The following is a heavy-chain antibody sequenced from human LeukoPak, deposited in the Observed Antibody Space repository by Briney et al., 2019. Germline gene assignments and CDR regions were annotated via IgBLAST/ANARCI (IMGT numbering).Heavy chain of an antibody. D-gene: IGHD5-12*01. CDR1: GGTFSSYA. CDR3: ARGLGYSGYDCFDY. V-gene: IGHV1-18*01. CDR2: VSAYNGNT. J-gene: IGHJ4*02. Sequence: GASVKVSCKASGGTFSSYAISWVRQAPGQGLEWMGWVSAYNGNTNYAQKLQGRVTMTTDTSTSTAYMELRSLRSDDTAVYYCARGLGYSGYDCFDYWGQGTLVTVSS.